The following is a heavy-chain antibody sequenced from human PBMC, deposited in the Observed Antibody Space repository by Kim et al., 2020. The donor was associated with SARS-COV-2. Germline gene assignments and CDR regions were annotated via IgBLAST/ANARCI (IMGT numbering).Heavy chain of an antibody. D-gene: IGHD3-3*01. J-gene: IGHJ6*02. V-gene: IGHV3-49*04. CDR2: IRSKAYGGTT. Sequence: GGSLRLSCTASGFTFGDYAMSWVRQAPGKGLEWVGFIRSKAYGGTTEYAASVKGRFTISRDDSKSIAYLQMNSLKTEDTAVYYCTRPSRPPTYYDFWRLYGMDVWGQGTTVTVSS. CDR3: TRPSRPPTYYDFWRLYGMDV. CDR1: GFTFGDYA.